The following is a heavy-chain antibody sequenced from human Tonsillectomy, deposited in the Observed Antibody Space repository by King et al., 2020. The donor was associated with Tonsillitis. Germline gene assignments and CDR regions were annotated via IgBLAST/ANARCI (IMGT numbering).Heavy chain of an antibody. J-gene: IGHJ4*02. CDR2: INPNSGGT. CDR3: ATLEHFDY. CDR1: GHTFTGYY. D-gene: IGHD1/OR15-1a*01. V-gene: IGHV1-2*02. Sequence: VQLVESGAEVKKPGASVKVSCKASGHTFTGYYIHWVRQAPGQGLEWMGWINPNSGGTNYAQKFQGRVTMTRDTSINTAYMELSSLRSDDTAVFYCATLEHFDYWGQGTLVTVSS.